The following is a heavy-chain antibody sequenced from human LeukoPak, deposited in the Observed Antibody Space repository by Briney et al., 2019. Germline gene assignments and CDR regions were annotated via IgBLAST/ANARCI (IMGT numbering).Heavy chain of an antibody. CDR3: ATDPHSDFWTGYYCDS. V-gene: IGHV1-69*06. Sequence: SVKVSCKASGGTLSKYGISWLRQAPGQGLEWMGRIIPIFGPALYAPPYKGRVPITADTSTAKAYVEVTSLISEDTAVYFCATDPHSDFWTGYYCDSWGQGTLVTVS. D-gene: IGHD3/OR15-3a*01. J-gene: IGHJ5*01. CDR1: GGTLSKYG. CDR2: IIPIFGPA.